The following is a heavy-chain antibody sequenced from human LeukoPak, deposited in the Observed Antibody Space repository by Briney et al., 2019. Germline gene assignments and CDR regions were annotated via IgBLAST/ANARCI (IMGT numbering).Heavy chain of an antibody. J-gene: IGHJ6*02. CDR3: ARGRYSSGWLAKILYYYGMDV. Sequence: SQTLSLTCAISGDSVSSNSVTWNWVRQSPSRGLEWLGRTYYRSTWYNDYAVSVRGRITVNPDTSKNQFSLHLNSVTPEDTAVYYCARGRYSSGWLAKILYYYGMDVWGQGTTVTVSS. V-gene: IGHV6-1*01. CDR1: GDSVSSNSVT. D-gene: IGHD6-19*01. CDR2: TYYRSTWYN.